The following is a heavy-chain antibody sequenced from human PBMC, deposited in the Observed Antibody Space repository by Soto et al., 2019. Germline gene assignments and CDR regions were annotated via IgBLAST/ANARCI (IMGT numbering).Heavy chain of an antibody. J-gene: IGHJ4*02. CDR1: GGSISSYY. Sequence: SETLSLTCTVSGGSISSYYWSWIRQPPGKGLEWIGYIYYSGSTNYNPSLKSRVTISVDTSKNQFSLKLSSVTAADTAVYYCARDHRVWYSSSWLFDYWGQGTLVTVSS. CDR2: IYYSGST. CDR3: ARDHRVWYSSSWLFDY. D-gene: IGHD6-13*01. V-gene: IGHV4-59*01.